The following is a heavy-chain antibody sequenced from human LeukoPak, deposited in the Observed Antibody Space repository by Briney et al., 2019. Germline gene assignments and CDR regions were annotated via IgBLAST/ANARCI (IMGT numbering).Heavy chain of an antibody. D-gene: IGHD4-17*01. CDR3: ARRGESASYGDYRFDY. CDR1: GFTFSNYA. Sequence: QPGGSLRLSCAASGFTFSNYAMSWVRQAPGRGLEWVSAISGSSGLTYYADSVKGGFTISRDNSKNTLFLQMNSLRAEDTAVYYCARRGESASYGDYRFDYWGQGTLVTVSS. J-gene: IGHJ4*02. CDR2: ISGSSGLT. V-gene: IGHV3-23*01.